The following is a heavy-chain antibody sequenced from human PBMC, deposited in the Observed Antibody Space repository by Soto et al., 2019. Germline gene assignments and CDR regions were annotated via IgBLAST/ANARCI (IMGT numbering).Heavy chain of an antibody. CDR3: ARERWFGELSYYGMDV. J-gene: IGHJ6*02. Sequence: PGGSLRLSCAAPGFTFSSYAMHWVRQAPGKGLEWVAVISYDGSNKYYADSVKGRFTISRDNSKNTLYLQMNSLRAEDTAVYYCARERWFGELSYYGMDVWGQGTTVTVSS. D-gene: IGHD3-10*01. V-gene: IGHV3-30-3*01. CDR1: GFTFSSYA. CDR2: ISYDGSNK.